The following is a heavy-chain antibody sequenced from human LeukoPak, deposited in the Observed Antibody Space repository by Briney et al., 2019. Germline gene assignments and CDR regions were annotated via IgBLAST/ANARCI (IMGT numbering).Heavy chain of an antibody. D-gene: IGHD3-22*01. CDR3: ARSDSSDSLYFDY. CDR1: DGSISSSSYY. Sequence: SETLSLTCTVSDGSISSSSYYWGWIRQPPGKGLEWIGSIYYSGSTYYNPSLKSRVTISVDTSKNQFSLKLSSVTAADTAVYYCARSDSSDSLYFDYWGQGTLVTVSS. J-gene: IGHJ4*02. CDR2: IYYSGST. V-gene: IGHV4-39*07.